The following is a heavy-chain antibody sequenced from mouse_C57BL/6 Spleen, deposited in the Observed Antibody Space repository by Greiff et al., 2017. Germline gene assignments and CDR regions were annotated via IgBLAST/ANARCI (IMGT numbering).Heavy chain of an antibody. Sequence: VQLQQPGAELVKPGASVKMSCKASGYTFTSYWMTWVKQRPGQGLEWIGDIYPGGGSTHYNEKFKSKATLTVDKSSSTAYMQLSSLTSEDSAVYYCARGSNYMDYWGQGTSVTVSS. D-gene: IGHD2-5*01. CDR3: ARGSNYMDY. V-gene: IGHV1-55*01. J-gene: IGHJ4*01. CDR2: IYPGGGST. CDR1: GYTFTSYW.